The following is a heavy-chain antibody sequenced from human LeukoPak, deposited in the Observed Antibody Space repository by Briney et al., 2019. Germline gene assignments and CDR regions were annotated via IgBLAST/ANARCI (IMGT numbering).Heavy chain of an antibody. CDR2: IVGSGGST. CDR3: AKWGDYDILTGYYDSDY. V-gene: IGHV3-23*01. CDR1: GFTFSNYA. Sequence: GGSLRLSCAASGFTFSNYAMSWVRQAPGKGLEWVSAIVGSGGSTYYADSVKGRFTISRDNPKNTLYLQMNSLRAEDTAIYYCAKWGDYDILTGYYDSDYWGQGTLVTVSS. J-gene: IGHJ4*02. D-gene: IGHD3-9*01.